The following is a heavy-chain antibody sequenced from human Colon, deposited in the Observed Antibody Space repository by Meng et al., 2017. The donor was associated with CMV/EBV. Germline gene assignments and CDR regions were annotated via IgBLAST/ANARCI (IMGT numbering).Heavy chain of an antibody. J-gene: IGHJ4*02. CDR2: VSSSSSYI. Sequence: MCWSRQPPGRGLAWLSSVSSSSSYIYHADSMKGRFTISRKNARNSLYLQMSSLRAEDTAVYYYAEDLAPRSNYYGSSGCCCLPKGFDYWGQGTLVTVSS. D-gene: IGHD3-22*01. V-gene: IGHV3-21*03. CDR3: AEDLAPRSNYYGSSGCCCLPKGFDY.